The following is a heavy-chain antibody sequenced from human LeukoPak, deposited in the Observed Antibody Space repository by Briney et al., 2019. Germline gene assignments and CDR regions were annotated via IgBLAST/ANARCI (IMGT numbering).Heavy chain of an antibody. CDR3: ARSTSSGWYDY. Sequence: PSETLSLTCAVYGGSFSGYYWSWIRQPPGKGLEWIGEINHSGSTNYNPSLKSRVTISVDTSMNQFSLKLSSVTAADTAVFYCARSTSSGWYDYWGQGTLVTVSS. J-gene: IGHJ4*02. V-gene: IGHV4-34*01. CDR1: GGSFSGYY. CDR2: INHSGST. D-gene: IGHD6-19*01.